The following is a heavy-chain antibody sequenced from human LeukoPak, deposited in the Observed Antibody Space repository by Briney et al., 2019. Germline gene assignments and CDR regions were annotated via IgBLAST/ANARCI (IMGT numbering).Heavy chain of an antibody. V-gene: IGHV1-18*01. J-gene: IGHJ5*02. D-gene: IGHD2-15*01. CDR2: ISAYNGNT. CDR1: GYTFTSYG. Sequence: GASVKVSCKASGYTFTSYGISWVRQAPGQGLEWMGWISAYNGNTNYAQKLQGRVTMTRDTSTSTVYMELSSLRSEDTAVYYCARGGFCSGGSCYIIDPWGQGTLVTVSS. CDR3: ARGGFCSGGSCYIIDP.